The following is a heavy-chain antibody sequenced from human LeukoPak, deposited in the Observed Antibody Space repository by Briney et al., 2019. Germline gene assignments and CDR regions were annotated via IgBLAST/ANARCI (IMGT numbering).Heavy chain of an antibody. D-gene: IGHD3-3*01. CDR3: ARSRNYYDFWSGYNYYYYGMDV. CDR2: INTNTGNP. CDR1: GYTFTSYA. V-gene: IGHV7-4-1*02. Sequence: ASVKVSCKASGYTFTSYAMNWVRQAPGQGLEWMGWINTNTGNPTYAQGFTGRFVFSLDTSVSTAYLQISSLKAEDTAVYYCARSRNYYDFWSGYNYYYYGMDVWGQGTTVTVSS. J-gene: IGHJ6*02.